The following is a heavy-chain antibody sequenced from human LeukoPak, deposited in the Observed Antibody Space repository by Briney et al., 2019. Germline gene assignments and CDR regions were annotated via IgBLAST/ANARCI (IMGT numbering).Heavy chain of an antibody. J-gene: IGHJ4*02. CDR2: IKGDGIST. V-gene: IGHV3-74*01. CDR1: GFYFSSSW. Sequence: GGSLRLSCAASGFYFSSSWMHWVRHAPGQGLVWVSRIKGDGISTNYADSVKGRFTISRAIAKNTLYLQMNSLRAEDTGVYYCAKDHYWSIDYWGRGTLVTVSS. CDR3: AKDHYWSIDY. D-gene: IGHD3-3*01.